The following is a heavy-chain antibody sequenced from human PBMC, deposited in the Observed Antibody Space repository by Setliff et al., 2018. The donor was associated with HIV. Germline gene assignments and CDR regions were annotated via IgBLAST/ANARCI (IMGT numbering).Heavy chain of an antibody. D-gene: IGHD1-26*01. CDR2: INPSGST. V-gene: IGHV4-34*01. Sequence: SETLSLTCAVYGESFSGFYWNWVRRPPGKGLEWIGEINPSGSTNYNPSLKSRVTISVDKAKNQFSLKLTSVTAADTAVYFCARRFGASYLFSGYMDVWGKGTTVTVSS. CDR1: GESFSGFY. J-gene: IGHJ6*03. CDR3: ARRFGASYLFSGYMDV.